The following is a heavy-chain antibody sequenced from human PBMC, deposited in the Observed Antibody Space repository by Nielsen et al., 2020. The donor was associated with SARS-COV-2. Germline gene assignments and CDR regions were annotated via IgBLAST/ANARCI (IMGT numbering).Heavy chain of an antibody. V-gene: IGHV1-69*02. D-gene: IGHD2-2*01. Sequence: VRQMPGKGLEWMGRIIPILGIANYAQKFQGRVTITADKSTSTAYMELSSLRSEDTAVYYCASSNCSSTSCYRLYYGMDVWGQGTTVTVSS. CDR2: IIPILGIA. CDR3: ASSNCSSTSCYRLYYGMDV. J-gene: IGHJ6*02.